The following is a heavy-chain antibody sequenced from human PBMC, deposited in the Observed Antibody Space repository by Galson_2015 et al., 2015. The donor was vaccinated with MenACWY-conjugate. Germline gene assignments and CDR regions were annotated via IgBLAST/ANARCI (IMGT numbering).Heavy chain of an antibody. CDR2: VNEIGDVK. CDR3: ATSGAAPGND. CDR1: GFTFTSIW. J-gene: IGHJ4*02. D-gene: IGHD3-10*01. Sequence: SLRLSCAASGFTFTSIWMSWVRQAPGKGLEWLANVNEIGDVKFYAASVKGRFSIARDNTKNSVYLQLSSLRAEDTAVYFCATSGAAPGNDWGPGTLVTVSS. V-gene: IGHV3-7*03.